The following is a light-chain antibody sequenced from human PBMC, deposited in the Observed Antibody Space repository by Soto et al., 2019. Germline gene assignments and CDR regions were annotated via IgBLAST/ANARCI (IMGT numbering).Light chain of an antibody. Sequence: DIQMTQSPSSLSASVGDRVTITCRESRSISTYLNWYQQKVGKAPKLLIYAASSLQRGVPSRFSGSGSGTDFTLTISTLQPEDFATYYCQQSYSTPRTFGQGTKLEIK. V-gene: IGKV1-39*01. J-gene: IGKJ2*02. CDR1: RSISTY. CDR3: QQSYSTPRT. CDR2: AAS.